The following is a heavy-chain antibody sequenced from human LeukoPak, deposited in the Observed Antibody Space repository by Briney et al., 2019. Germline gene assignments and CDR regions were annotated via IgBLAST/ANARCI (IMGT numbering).Heavy chain of an antibody. CDR1: GFTFSTYA. CDR3: AKAQKQLWFSELAFDI. D-gene: IGHD5-18*01. CDR2: ISGGVGTT. V-gene: IGHV3-23*01. J-gene: IGHJ3*02. Sequence: GGSLRLSCAASGFTFSTYAMSWVRQAPGKGLEWVSAISGGVGTTYYADSVRGRFTISGDNSKNTLYLQMNSLRAEDTAVYYCAKAQKQLWFSELAFDIWGQGTMVTVSS.